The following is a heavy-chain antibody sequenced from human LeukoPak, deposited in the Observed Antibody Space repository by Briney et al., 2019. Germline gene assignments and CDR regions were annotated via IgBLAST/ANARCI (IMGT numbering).Heavy chain of an antibody. J-gene: IGHJ4*02. Sequence: PSETLSLTCTVSGGSISSSSYYWGWIRQPPGKGLEWIGSIYYSGSTYYNPSLKSRVTISVDTSKNQFSLKLSSVTAADTAVYYCARGSASGSHFDYWGQGTLVTVSS. CDR3: ARGSASGSHFDY. CDR1: GGSISSSSYY. V-gene: IGHV4-39*01. CDR2: IYYSGST. D-gene: IGHD3-3*01.